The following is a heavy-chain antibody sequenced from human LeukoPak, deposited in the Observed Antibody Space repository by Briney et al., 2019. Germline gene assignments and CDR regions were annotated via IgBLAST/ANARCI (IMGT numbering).Heavy chain of an antibody. J-gene: IGHJ6*02. Sequence: ASVKVSCKASGYTFTSYDINWVRQAPGQGLEWMGWISAYNGNTNYAQKLQGRVTMTTDTSTSTAYMELRSLRSDDTAVYYCASEMATATMDVWGQGTTVTVSS. CDR2: ISAYNGNT. D-gene: IGHD5-24*01. V-gene: IGHV1-18*01. CDR3: ASEMATATMDV. CDR1: GYTFTSYD.